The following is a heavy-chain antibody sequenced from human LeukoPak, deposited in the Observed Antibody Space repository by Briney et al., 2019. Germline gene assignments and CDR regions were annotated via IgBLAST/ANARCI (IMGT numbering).Heavy chain of an antibody. CDR2: MNPNSGNT. CDR3: ARAENFMVRGVIRY. D-gene: IGHD3-10*01. CDR1: GYTFTSYD. Sequence: ASVTVSCTASGYTFTSYDINWVRQAAGQGLEWMGWMNPNSGNTGYAQKFQGRVTITRNTSISTAYMELSSLRSEDTAVYYCARAENFMVRGVIRYWGQGTLVTVSS. V-gene: IGHV1-8*03. J-gene: IGHJ4*02.